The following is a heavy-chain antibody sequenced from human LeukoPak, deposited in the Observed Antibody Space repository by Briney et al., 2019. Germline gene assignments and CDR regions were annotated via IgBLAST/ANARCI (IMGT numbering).Heavy chain of an antibody. D-gene: IGHD5-12*01. CDR3: AKDHHIIVATIGFDY. CDR2: ISYDGSNK. V-gene: IGHV3-30*18. Sequence: GGSLRLSCAASGFTFSSYGMHWVRQAPGKGLEWVAVISYDGSNKYYADSVKGRFTISRDNSKNTLHLQMNSLRAEDTAVYYCAKDHHIIVATIGFDYWGQGTLVTVSS. J-gene: IGHJ4*02. CDR1: GFTFSSYG.